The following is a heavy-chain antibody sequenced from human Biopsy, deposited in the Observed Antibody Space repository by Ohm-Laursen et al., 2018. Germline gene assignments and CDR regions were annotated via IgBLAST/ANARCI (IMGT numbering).Heavy chain of an antibody. CDR2: ITWNSGHI. CDR1: DFTFDDYA. D-gene: IGHD3-10*01. Sequence: RSLRLSCTAFDFTFDDYAMSWVRQRPGKGLEWVSGITWNSGHIAYADSVKGRFTISRDNAKNVLWLQMNSLRVDDTAMYYCVKDIRRYFYGMDVWGQGTTVTVS. J-gene: IGHJ6*02. V-gene: IGHV3-9*01. CDR3: VKDIRRYFYGMDV.